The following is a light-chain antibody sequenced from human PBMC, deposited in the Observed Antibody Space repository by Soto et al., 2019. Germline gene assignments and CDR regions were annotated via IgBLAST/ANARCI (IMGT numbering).Light chain of an antibody. J-gene: IGKJ1*01. Sequence: AIQLTQSPSSLYAYVGDRVTITCRASQAIRTALGWYQQKPGKVPKLLIYAASILQSGVPSRFSGSGSGTDFTLTISSLQPEDFATYYCLLDFRYFWAFGQGTKVDIK. V-gene: IGKV1-6*01. CDR3: LLDFRYFWA. CDR1: QAIRTA. CDR2: AAS.